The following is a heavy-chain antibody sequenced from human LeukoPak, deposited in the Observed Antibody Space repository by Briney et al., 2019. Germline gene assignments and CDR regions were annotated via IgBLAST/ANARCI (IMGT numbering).Heavy chain of an antibody. V-gene: IGHV1-8*01. CDR2: MNPNSGNT. D-gene: IGHD5-12*01. CDR1: GYTFTSYD. CDR3: ATERYSGYVSIFW. Sequence: ASVKVSCKASGYTFTSYDINWVRQATGQGLEWMGWMNPNSGNTGYAQKFQGRVTMTEDTSTDTAYMELSSLRSEDTAVYHCATERYSGYVSIFWWGQGTLVTVSS. J-gene: IGHJ4*02.